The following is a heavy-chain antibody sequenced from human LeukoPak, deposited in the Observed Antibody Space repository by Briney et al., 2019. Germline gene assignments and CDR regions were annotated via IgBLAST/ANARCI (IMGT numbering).Heavy chain of an antibody. CDR2: ISSSSSTI. CDR1: GFIFSSYD. V-gene: IGHV3-48*01. J-gene: IGHJ4*02. Sequence: PGGSLRLSCAASGFIFSSYDMNWVRQAPGKGLEWDSYISSSSSTIYYADSVKGRFTISRDNAKNSLYLLMNSLRAEDTAVYYCATLGGKNDYWGQGTLVTVSS. CDR3: ATLGGKNDY. D-gene: IGHD3-16*01.